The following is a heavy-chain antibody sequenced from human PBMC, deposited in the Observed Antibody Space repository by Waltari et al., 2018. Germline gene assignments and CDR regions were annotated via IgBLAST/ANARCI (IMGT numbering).Heavy chain of an antibody. V-gene: IGHV3-48*03. J-gene: IGHJ5*02. CDR2: ISSSGSTI. D-gene: IGHD3-10*01. CDR3: ARLGARVRGEGWFDP. Sequence: EVQLVESGGGLVQPGGSLRLYCAASGFTFSSYDMNWVRQAPGKGLEWVSYISSSGSTIYYADSVKGRFTISRDNAKNSLYLQMNSLRAEDTAVYYCARLGARVRGEGWFDPWGQGTLVTVSS. CDR1: GFTFSSYD.